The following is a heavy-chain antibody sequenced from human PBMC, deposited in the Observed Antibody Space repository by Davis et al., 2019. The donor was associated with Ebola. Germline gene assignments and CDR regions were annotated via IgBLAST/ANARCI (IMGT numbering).Heavy chain of an antibody. CDR2: ISSSSSYT. D-gene: IGHD2-15*01. Sequence: GGSLRLSCAASGFTFSDYYMSWIRQAPGKGLEWVSYISSSSSYTNYADSVKGRFTISRDNAKNSLYLQMNSLRAEDTAVYYCARELFLGYCSGGSCYATSHFDYWGQGTLVTVSS. CDR3: ARELFLGYCSGGSCYATSHFDY. V-gene: IGHV3-11*06. J-gene: IGHJ4*02. CDR1: GFTFSDYY.